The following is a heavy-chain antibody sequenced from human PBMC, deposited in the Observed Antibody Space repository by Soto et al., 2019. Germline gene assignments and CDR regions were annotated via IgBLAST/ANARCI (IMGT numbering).Heavy chain of an antibody. J-gene: IGHJ4*02. Sequence: QVQLQQWGTGLLKPSETLSLTCAVYGGSFSTYYWAWIRQPPGKGLEWMGETHHSGSTTYSPSLMSRVSISIDTSRNQFSLKLRAVTAADTGVYYCANRLGSFWGQGTLVTVSS. D-gene: IGHD3-16*01. V-gene: IGHV4-34*01. CDR2: THHSGST. CDR1: GGSFSTYY. CDR3: ANRLGSF.